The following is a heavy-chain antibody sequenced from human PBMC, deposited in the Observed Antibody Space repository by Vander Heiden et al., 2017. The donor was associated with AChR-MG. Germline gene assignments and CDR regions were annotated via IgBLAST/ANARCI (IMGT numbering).Heavy chain of an antibody. Sequence: QVQPVESGGRVVQPGRSLRFFCPVSGFTFRSYGMPWVRQAAGKGLEWVAVISYDGSNKYYADSVKGRFTISRDNSKNTLYLQMNSLRAEDTAGYYCAKDRDGANDYWGQGTLVTVSS. CDR1: GFTFRSYG. J-gene: IGHJ4*02. CDR2: ISYDGSNK. CDR3: AKDRDGANDY. V-gene: IGHV3-30*18. D-gene: IGHD4-17*01.